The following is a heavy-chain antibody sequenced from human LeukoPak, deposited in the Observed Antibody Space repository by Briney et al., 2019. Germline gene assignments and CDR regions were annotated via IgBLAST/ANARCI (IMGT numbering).Heavy chain of an antibody. V-gene: IGHV4-59*12. CDR1: GGSISSYY. J-gene: IGHJ4*02. D-gene: IGHD3-22*01. CDR2: IYYSGST. CDR3: AIEPAEYYYDSSGLFDY. Sequence: PSETLSLTCTVSGGSISSYYWSWIRQPPGKGLEWIGYIYYSGSTNYNPSLKSRVTISVDTSKNQFSLKLSSVTAADTAVYYCAIEPAEYYYDSSGLFDYWGQGTLVTVSS.